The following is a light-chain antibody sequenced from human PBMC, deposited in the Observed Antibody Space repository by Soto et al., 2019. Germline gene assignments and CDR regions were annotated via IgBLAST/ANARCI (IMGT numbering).Light chain of an antibody. CDR2: EDN. CDR3: ATWDSSLSGGV. J-gene: IGLJ1*01. V-gene: IGLV1-51*02. Sequence: QSVLTQPPSVSAAPGQKVTISCSGSSSNIETNYVSWYRQLPGTAPTLLIYEDNKRPSGIPDRFSGSKSGTSATLGITGLETGDEADYYCATWDSSLSGGVFGTGTKLTVL. CDR1: SSNIETNY.